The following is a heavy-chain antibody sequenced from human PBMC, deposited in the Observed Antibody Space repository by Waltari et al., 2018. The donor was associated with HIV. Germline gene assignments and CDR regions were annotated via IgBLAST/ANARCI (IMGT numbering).Heavy chain of an antibody. V-gene: IGHV1-2*02. D-gene: IGHD1-1*01. Sequence: QVQLVQSGAEVKKPGASVKVSCKASEYIFIGYYIHWVRQAPGQGPEWVGANNPNRGDTKYGRRLQGRVSMTRDTSNTTAYMELVDLKSDETAVYDWARGTPTGGMGTISQKNQYCDLWGRGTLVSVSS. CDR2: NNPNRGDT. CDR1: EYIFIGYY. J-gene: IGHJ2*01. CDR3: ARGTPTGGMGTISQKNQYCDL.